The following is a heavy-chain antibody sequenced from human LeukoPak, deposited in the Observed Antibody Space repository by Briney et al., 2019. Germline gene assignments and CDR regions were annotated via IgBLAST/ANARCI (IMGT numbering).Heavy chain of an antibody. CDR2: IIPMSGTA. CDR3: ARKGVAQSPFDY. CDR1: GGTFNNFA. J-gene: IGHJ4*02. Sequence: SVKVSCKASGGTFNNFAISWVRQAPGQGLEWVGGIIPMSGTANYAQKFQGRVTITADESTSTAYMELSSLRSEDTAVYYCARKGVAQSPFDYWGQGTLVTVSS. D-gene: IGHD2-21*01. V-gene: IGHV1-69*13.